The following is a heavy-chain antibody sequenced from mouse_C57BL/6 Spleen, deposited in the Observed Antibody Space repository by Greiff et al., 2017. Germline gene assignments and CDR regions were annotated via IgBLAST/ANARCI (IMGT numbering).Heavy chain of an antibody. V-gene: IGHV1-64*01. D-gene: IGHD2-12*01. CDR3: AREGAYYSLYFDV. Sequence: QVQLQQPGAELVKPGASVKLSCKASGYTFTSYWMHWVKQRPGQGLEWIGMIHPNSGSTNYNEKFKSKATLTVDKSSSTAYMQLSSLTSEDSAVYYCAREGAYYSLYFDVWGTGTTVTVSS. CDR1: GYTFTSYW. CDR2: IHPNSGST. J-gene: IGHJ1*03.